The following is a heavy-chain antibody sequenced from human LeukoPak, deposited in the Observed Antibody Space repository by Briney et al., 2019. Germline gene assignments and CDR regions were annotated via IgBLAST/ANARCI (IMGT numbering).Heavy chain of an antibody. D-gene: IGHD6-19*01. V-gene: IGHV4-34*01. CDR2: INHTGST. CDR3: ARGNIAVAGTFDY. CDR1: SGSFSGYY. Sequence: SETLSLTCAVYSGSFSGYYWSWIRQPPGKGLEWIGEINHTGSTNYNPSLKSRVTISIDTSKTQFSLKLSSVTAADTAVYYCARGNIAVAGTFDYWGQGTLVTVSS. J-gene: IGHJ4*02.